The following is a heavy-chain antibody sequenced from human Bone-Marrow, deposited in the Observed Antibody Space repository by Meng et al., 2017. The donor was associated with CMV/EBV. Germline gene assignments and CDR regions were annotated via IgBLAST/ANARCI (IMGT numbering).Heavy chain of an antibody. J-gene: IGHJ4*02. CDR2: ISGSGDST. V-gene: IGHV3-23*01. CDR1: GFTFTSYA. Sequence: GESLKISCAASGFTFTSYAMSWVRQAPGKGLEWVSAISGSGDSTYYADSVKGRFTISRDNSKNTLIVQMNSLRVEDTALYYCARWSRGYSGYGAIIDWGQGTLATVPS. D-gene: IGHD5-12*01. CDR3: ARWSRGYSGYGAIID.